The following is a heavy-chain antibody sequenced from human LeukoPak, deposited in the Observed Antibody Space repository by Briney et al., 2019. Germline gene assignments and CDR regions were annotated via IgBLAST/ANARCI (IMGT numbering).Heavy chain of an antibody. CDR3: AKVAPRPHYYGSGSYWSDGWFDP. D-gene: IGHD3-10*01. CDR1: GFTFSSNA. Sequence: PGGYLRRYCAASGFTFSSNAMSWVRQAPGKGLEWVSAISGSGGSTYYADSVKGRFTISRDNSKNTLYLQMNSLRAEDTAVYYCAKVAPRPHYYGSGSYWSDGWFDPWGQGTLVTVSS. V-gene: IGHV3-23*01. J-gene: IGHJ5*02. CDR2: ISGSGGST.